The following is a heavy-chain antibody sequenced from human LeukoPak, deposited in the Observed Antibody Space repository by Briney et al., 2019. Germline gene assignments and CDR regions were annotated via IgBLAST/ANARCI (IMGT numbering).Heavy chain of an antibody. CDR2: ILYDGSNK. V-gene: IGHV3-30-3*01. CDR3: AREIVVPAAMPIYYYYYGMDV. D-gene: IGHD2-2*01. CDR1: GFTFCNYA. J-gene: IGHJ6*02. Sequence: GRSLRLSCAASGFTFCNYAMHLGRQAPGKGLEGVAVILYDGSNKYYPDSVKGRFTTSRDNSKHTLYLQMNSLRAEDTAVYYCAREIVVPAAMPIYYYYYGMDVWGHGTTLTVSS.